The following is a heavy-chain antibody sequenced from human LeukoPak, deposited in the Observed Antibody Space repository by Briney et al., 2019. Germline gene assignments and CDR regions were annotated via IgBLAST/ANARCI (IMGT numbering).Heavy chain of an antibody. CDR2: INPDGSEK. V-gene: IGHV3-7*01. J-gene: IGHJ3*02. CDR3: ARYYDTTVGDAFDI. Sequence: GGSLRLSXAASGFRFGSDWMSWVRQAPGKGLEWLANINPDGSEKYYVDSVKGRFTISRDNGKNSLYLQLNSLRAEDTAVYYCARYYDTTVGDAFDIWGQGTMVTVSS. D-gene: IGHD3-16*01. CDR1: GFRFGSDW.